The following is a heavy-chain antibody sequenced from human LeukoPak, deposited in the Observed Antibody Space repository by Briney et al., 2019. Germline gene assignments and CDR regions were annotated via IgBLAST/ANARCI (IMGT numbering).Heavy chain of an antibody. D-gene: IGHD3-22*01. Sequence: ASVKVSCKASGYTFTPYFIHWMRQAPGQGLEWMGIINPSGGSTSYAQKFQGRVTMTRDMSTSTVYMELSSLRSEDTAVYYCARAGSSGSYDYWGQGTLVTVSS. CDR1: GYTFTPYF. CDR3: ARAGSSGSYDY. CDR2: INPSGGST. V-gene: IGHV1-46*01. J-gene: IGHJ4*02.